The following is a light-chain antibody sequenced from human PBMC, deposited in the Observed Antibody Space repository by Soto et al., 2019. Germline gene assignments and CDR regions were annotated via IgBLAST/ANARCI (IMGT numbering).Light chain of an antibody. Sequence: EIVVTQSPATLSVSPGERDTLSCRASQSVSSNLAWYQQKPGQAPRLLIYGASTRATGIPARFSGSGSGTEFTLTISSLQFEDFSGYGCQQYHHWSPRTFAHG. CDR1: QSVSSN. CDR2: GAS. V-gene: IGKV3-15*01. CDR3: QQYHHWSPRT. J-gene: IGKJ1*01.